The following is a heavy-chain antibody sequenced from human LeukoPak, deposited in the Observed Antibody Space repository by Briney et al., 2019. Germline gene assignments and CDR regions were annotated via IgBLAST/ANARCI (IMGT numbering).Heavy chain of an antibody. J-gene: IGHJ4*02. V-gene: IGHV1-69*13. D-gene: IGHD3-22*01. Sequence: ASVKVSCKASGGTFSSYAISWVRQAPGQGLEWMGGITPIFGTANYAQKFQGRVTITADESTSTAYMELSSLRSEDTAVYYCARGGALMIVGTIDYWGQGTLVTVSS. CDR2: ITPIFGTA. CDR1: GGTFSSYA. CDR3: ARGGALMIVGTIDY.